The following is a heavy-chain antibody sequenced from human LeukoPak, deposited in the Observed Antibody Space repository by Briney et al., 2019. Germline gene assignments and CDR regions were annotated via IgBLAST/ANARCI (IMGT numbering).Heavy chain of an antibody. Sequence: GESLKISCKGSGYSFTSYWIGWVRQMPGKGLEWMGIIYPDDSDTRYSPSFQGQVTISADKSISTAYLQWSSLKASDTAMYYCARRPRGYCSGGSCLYYFDYWGQGTLVTVSS. CDR2: IYPDDSDT. D-gene: IGHD2-15*01. V-gene: IGHV5-51*01. J-gene: IGHJ4*02. CDR1: GYSFTSYW. CDR3: ARRPRGYCSGGSCLYYFDY.